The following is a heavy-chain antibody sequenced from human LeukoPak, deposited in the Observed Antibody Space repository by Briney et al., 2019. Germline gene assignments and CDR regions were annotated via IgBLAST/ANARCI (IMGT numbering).Heavy chain of an antibody. D-gene: IGHD3-10*01. CDR3: ARGGRAMVRGVISSYFDY. J-gene: IGHJ4*02. V-gene: IGHV4-31*03. CDR1: GGSISSGGYY. CDR2: IYYSGST. Sequence: PSQTLSLTCTVSGGSISSGGYYWSWIRQHPGKGLEWIGYIYYSGSTYYNPSLKSRVTISVDTSKNQFSLKLSSVTAADTAVYYCARGGRAMVRGVISSYFDYWGQGTLVTVSS.